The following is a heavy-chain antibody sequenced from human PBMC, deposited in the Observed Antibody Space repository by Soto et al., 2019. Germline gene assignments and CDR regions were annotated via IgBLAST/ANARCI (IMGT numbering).Heavy chain of an antibody. D-gene: IGHD2-15*01. Sequence: EVQLVESGGGLVQPGGSLRLSCAASGFTFSNYWMYWVRQAPQAPGKGLVWVSRINSDGSVSSYADSVKGRLTISRDNVKNTLYLQMDSLRAEDTAVYYCARGDCVGGTCYSLAGSFYYYMDVWGKGTTVTVFS. CDR3: ARGDCVGGTCYSLAGSFYYYMDV. V-gene: IGHV3-74*01. CDR1: GFTFSNYW. CDR2: INSDGSVS. J-gene: IGHJ6*03.